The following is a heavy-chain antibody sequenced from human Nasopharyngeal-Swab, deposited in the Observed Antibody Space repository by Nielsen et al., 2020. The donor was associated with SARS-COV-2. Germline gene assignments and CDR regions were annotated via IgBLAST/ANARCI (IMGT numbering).Heavy chain of an antibody. V-gene: IGHV1-3*04. CDR3: ARDRECTTADCYNWSFCY. CDR2: ISSANGDT. D-gene: IGHD2-21*02. J-gene: IGHJ4*02. CDR1: GYTFTTYA. Sequence: ASVKVSCKASGYTFTTYAMHWVRQAPGHGLEWMGRISSANGDTKYSQKFQGRVTITGDTSANMVSLELRSLTSADTAIYYCARDRECTTADCYNWSFCYWGQGTLVTVSP.